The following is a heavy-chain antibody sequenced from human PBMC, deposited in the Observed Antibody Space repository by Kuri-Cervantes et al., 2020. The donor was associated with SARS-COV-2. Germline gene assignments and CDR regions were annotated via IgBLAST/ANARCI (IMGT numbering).Heavy chain of an antibody. V-gene: IGHV3-7*01. D-gene: IGHD3-10*01. CDR1: GFTFSNAW. J-gene: IGHJ4*02. CDR2: IKQDGSEK. CDR3: ASLYYASGSNF. Sequence: GGSLRLSCAASGFTFSNAWMSWVRQAPGKGLEWVANIKQDGSEKYYVDSVKGRFTISRDNAKNSLYLQMNSLRAEDTAVHYCASLYYASGSNFWGQGTLVTVSS.